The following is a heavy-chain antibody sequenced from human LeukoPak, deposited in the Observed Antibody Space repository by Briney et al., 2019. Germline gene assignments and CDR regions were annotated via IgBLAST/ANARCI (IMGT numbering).Heavy chain of an antibody. CDR2: ISSNGGST. Sequence: GGSLRLSCAASGFTFSNYAMHWVRQAPGKGLEYVSSISSNGGSTYYANSVKGRFTISRENSQDTLYLRMGSLRAEDMAVYYCARASWYSSSLTLDFWGQGSLVTVSS. CDR3: ARASWYSSSLTLDF. D-gene: IGHD6-6*01. V-gene: IGHV3-64*01. CDR1: GFTFSNYA. J-gene: IGHJ4*02.